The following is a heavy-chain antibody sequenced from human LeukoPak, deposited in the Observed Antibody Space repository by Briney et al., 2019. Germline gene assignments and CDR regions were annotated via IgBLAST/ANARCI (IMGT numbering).Heavy chain of an antibody. CDR2: IWYDGSNK. CDR1: GFTFSSYG. V-gene: IGHV3-33*01. CDR3: ARGATTYYDFWSGYYQFIDY. D-gene: IGHD3-3*01. Sequence: PGRSLRLSCAASGFTFSSYGMHWVRQAPGKGLEWVAVIWYDGSNKYYADSVKGRFTISRDNSKNTLYLQMNSLRAEDTAVYYCARGATTYYDFWSGYYQFIDYWGQGTLVTVSS. J-gene: IGHJ4*02.